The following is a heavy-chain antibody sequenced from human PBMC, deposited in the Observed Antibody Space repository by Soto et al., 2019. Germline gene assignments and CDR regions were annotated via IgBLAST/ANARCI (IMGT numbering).Heavy chain of an antibody. CDR1: GFTFSSYG. CDR3: AREGGDTAMVGCGYFDY. V-gene: IGHV3-33*01. CDR2: IWYDGSNK. Sequence: QVQLVEFGGGVGQPGRSLRLSCAASGFTFSSYGMHWVRQAPGKGLEWVAGIWYDGSNKYYADSVKGRFTISRDHSKNTLNQQMNRLRAGDTAVYDCAREGGDTAMVGCGYFDYWGQGPLVTVSS. J-gene: IGHJ4*02. D-gene: IGHD5-18*01.